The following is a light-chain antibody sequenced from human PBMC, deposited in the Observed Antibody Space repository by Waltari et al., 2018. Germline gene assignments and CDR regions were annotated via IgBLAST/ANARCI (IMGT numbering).Light chain of an antibody. CDR1: QSVSSSY. CDR3: QQYGSSPRT. CDR2: GAS. V-gene: IGKV3-20*01. Sequence: GTLSLSPGERATLSCRASQSVSSSYLAWYQQKPGQAPRLIIYGASSRATGIPDRFSGSGSGTDFTLTISRLEPEDFAVYYCQQYGSSPRTFGQGTKVEIK. J-gene: IGKJ1*01.